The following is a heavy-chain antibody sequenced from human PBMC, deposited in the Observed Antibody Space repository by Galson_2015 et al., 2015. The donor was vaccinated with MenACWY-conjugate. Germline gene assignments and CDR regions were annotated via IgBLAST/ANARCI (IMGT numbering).Heavy chain of an antibody. Sequence: SVKVSCKASGGTFSSYAISWVRQAPGQGLEWMGGIIPIFGTANYAQKFQGRVTITADESTSTAYMELSSLRSEDTAVYYCARDEEYYYDSSGYYTDAFDIWGQGTMVTVSS. CDR3: ARDEEYYYDSSGYYTDAFDI. J-gene: IGHJ3*02. CDR2: IIPIFGTA. V-gene: IGHV1-69*13. CDR1: GGTFSSYA. D-gene: IGHD3-22*01.